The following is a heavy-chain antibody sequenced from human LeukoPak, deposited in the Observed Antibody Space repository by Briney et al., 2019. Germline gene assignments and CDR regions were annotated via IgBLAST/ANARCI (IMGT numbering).Heavy chain of an antibody. V-gene: IGHV3-30-3*01. CDR3: ARAYWGTMIVVEE. D-gene: IGHD3-22*01. CDR2: ISYDGSNK. Sequence: PGGSLRLSCAASGFTFSSYAMPWVRQAPGKGLEWVAVISYDGSNKYYADSVKGRFTISRDNSKNTLYLQMNSLRAEDTAVYYCARAYWGTMIVVEEWGQGTLVTVSS. CDR1: GFTFSSYA. J-gene: IGHJ4*02.